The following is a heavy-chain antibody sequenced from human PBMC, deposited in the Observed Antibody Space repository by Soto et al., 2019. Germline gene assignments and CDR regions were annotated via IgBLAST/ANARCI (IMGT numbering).Heavy chain of an antibody. CDR1: GFTFSSYA. J-gene: IGHJ6*02. Sequence: GGSLRLSCAASGFTFSSYAMSWVRQAPGKGLERVSAISGSGGSTYYADSVKGRFTISRDNSKNTLYLQMNSLRAEDTAVYYCAKTRADSSGYYYRALYGMDVWGQGTTVTVSS. CDR2: ISGSGGST. CDR3: AKTRADSSGYYYRALYGMDV. V-gene: IGHV3-23*01. D-gene: IGHD3-22*01.